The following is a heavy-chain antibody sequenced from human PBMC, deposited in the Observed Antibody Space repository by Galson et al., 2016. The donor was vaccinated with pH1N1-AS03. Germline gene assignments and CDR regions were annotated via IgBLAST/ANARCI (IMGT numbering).Heavy chain of an antibody. D-gene: IGHD3-10*01. V-gene: IGHV5-51*01. CDR3: ARTSGSRTYPVDS. Sequence: QSGAEVKKPGESLKISCQGSGYNFTNYWIGWLRQMPDKGPELMGIISPFDSYMRYYTSYQCQVAMSADKSISAAYLQWSSLKASDTAIYSCARTSGSRTYPVDSWGQGALVTVSS. CDR1: GYNFTNYW. J-gene: IGHJ4*02. CDR2: ISPFDSYM.